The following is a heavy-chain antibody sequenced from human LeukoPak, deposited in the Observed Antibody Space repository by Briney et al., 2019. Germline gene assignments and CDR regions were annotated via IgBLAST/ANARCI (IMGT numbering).Heavy chain of an antibody. V-gene: IGHV1-8*03. CDR3: ARMGIYGDYYYMDV. D-gene: IGHD4-17*01. Sequence: ASVKVSCKASGYTFTSYYMHRVRQATGQGLEWMGWMYPNSGNTGYAQKFQGRVTITRNTSISTAYMELSSLRSEDTAVYYCARMGIYGDYYYMDVWGKGTTVTVSS. CDR1: GYTFTSYY. CDR2: MYPNSGNT. J-gene: IGHJ6*03.